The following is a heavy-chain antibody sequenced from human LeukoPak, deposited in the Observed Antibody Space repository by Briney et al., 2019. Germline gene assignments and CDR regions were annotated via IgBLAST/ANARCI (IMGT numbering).Heavy chain of an antibody. D-gene: IGHD3-10*01. Sequence: ASVKVSCKASGNTFTSYAMHWVRQAPGQRLEWMGWINAGNGNTKYSQKFQGRVTMTEDTSTDTAYMELSSLRSEDTAVYYCATDLLAGSYKDYWGQGTLVTVSS. V-gene: IGHV1-3*01. CDR1: GNTFTSYA. J-gene: IGHJ4*02. CDR3: ATDLLAGSYKDY. CDR2: INAGNGNT.